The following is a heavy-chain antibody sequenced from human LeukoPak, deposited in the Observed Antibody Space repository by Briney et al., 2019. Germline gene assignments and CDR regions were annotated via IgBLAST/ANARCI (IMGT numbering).Heavy chain of an antibody. CDR2: IKHDGIET. Sequence: GGSLRLSCAVSGFTFSSYWMSWVRHAPGKGLEWVANIKHDGIETYYVDSVKGRFTISRDNAKNTLFLQMNNLRVEDTALYYCARGYNSALDYWGRGSRLTVRS. V-gene: IGHV3-7*04. CDR3: ARGYNSALDY. J-gene: IGHJ4*02. CDR1: GFTFSSYW. D-gene: IGHD1-14*01.